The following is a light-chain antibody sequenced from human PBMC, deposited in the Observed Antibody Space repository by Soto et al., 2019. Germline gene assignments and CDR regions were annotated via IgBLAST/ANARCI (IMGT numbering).Light chain of an antibody. Sequence: QSALTQPASVSGSPGQSITISCTGTSSDVGGYNYVSWYQHHPGKAPKLIIYYVSNRPSGVSNRFSGSKSGNTASLTISGLQAEDETDYYCSSYTRSSTVIFGGGTKLTVL. J-gene: IGLJ2*01. CDR1: SSDVGGYNY. V-gene: IGLV2-14*03. CDR2: YVS. CDR3: SSYTRSSTVI.